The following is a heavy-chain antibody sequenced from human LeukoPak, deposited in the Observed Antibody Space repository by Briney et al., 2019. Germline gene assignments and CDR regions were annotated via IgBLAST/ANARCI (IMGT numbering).Heavy chain of an antibody. CDR1: GFTSSSYA. D-gene: IGHD2-15*01. J-gene: IGHJ5*02. Sequence: HTGGSLRLSCAASGFTSSSYAMSWVRQAPGKGLEWVSAISGSGGSTYYADSVKGRFTISRDNSKNTLYLQMNSLRAEDTAVYYCAKDITLLGYCSGGSCYTYNWFDPWGQGTLVTVSS. CDR2: ISGSGGST. V-gene: IGHV3-23*01. CDR3: AKDITLLGYCSGGSCYTYNWFDP.